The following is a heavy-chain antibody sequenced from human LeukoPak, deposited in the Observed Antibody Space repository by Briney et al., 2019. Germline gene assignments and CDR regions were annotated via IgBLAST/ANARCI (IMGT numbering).Heavy chain of an antibody. CDR1: GYTFTSYG. Sequence: ASVKVSCKASGYTFTSYGISWVRLAPGQGLEWLGLISDYNGNAKYAQKLQGSVTMTTDTSTSTAYMELRSLRSDDTAVYYCASTPYYYDSSGYYLRWGQGTLVTVSS. J-gene: IGHJ4*02. V-gene: IGHV1-18*01. CDR2: ISDYNGNA. CDR3: ASTPYYYDSSGYYLR. D-gene: IGHD3-22*01.